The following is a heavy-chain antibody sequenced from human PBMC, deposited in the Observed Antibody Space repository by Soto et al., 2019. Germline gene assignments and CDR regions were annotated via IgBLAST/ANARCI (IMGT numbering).Heavy chain of an antibody. CDR3: ARGDYDYVWGSYRPQGFDP. Sequence: SETPSLTRAVYGGFFSGYYWSRMRKPPGTGLECIGEINHSGSTNYHPSLKSRVTISVDTSKNQFSLKLSSVTAADAAVYYCARGDYDYVWGSYRPQGFDPWGQGTLVTVSS. CDR2: INHSGST. J-gene: IGHJ5*02. V-gene: IGHV4-34*01. CDR1: GGFFSGYY. D-gene: IGHD3-16*02.